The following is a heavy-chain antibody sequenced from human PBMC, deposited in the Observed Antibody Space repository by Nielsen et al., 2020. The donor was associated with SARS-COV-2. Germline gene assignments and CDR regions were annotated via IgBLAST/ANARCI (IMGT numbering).Heavy chain of an antibody. Sequence: PGKGLEWIGSIYYSGSTYYNPSLKSRVTISVDTSKDQFSLKLSSVTAADTAVYYCARTTYSSSPWGLDYWGQGTLVTVSS. D-gene: IGHD6-6*01. CDR2: IYYSGST. CDR3: ARTTYSSSPWGLDY. V-gene: IGHV4-39*01. J-gene: IGHJ4*02.